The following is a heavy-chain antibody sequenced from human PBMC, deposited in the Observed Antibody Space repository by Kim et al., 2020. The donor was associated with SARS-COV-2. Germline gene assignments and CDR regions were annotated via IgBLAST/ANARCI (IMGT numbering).Heavy chain of an antibody. J-gene: IGHJ6*02. CDR1: GFTFSSYD. V-gene: IGHV3-13*05. CDR2: IGTAGDP. CDR3: ARGLLQYSSGWYVPRYYYGMDV. D-gene: IGHD6-19*01. Sequence: GGSLRLSCAASGFTFSSYDMHWVRQATGKGLEWVSAIGTAGDPYYPGSVKGRFTISRENAKNSLYLQMNSLRAGDTAVYYCARGLLQYSSGWYVPRYYYGMDVWGQGTTVTVSS.